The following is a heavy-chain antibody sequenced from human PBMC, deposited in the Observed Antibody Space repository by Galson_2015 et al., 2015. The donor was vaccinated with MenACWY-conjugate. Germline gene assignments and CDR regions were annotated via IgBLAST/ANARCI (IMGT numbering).Heavy chain of an antibody. D-gene: IGHD1-26*01. CDR1: GFIFNTYW. CDR2: INPGGSSK. J-gene: IGHJ4*02. CDR3: AKSRGASFYCES. Sequence: SLRLSCAASGFIFNTYWMHWVRRAPGKGLVWVSRINPGGSSKTYADSVKDRFTISRDNSKNTLYLQMNSLRPEDTAMFYCAKSRGASFYCESSGQGDLVSASS. V-gene: IGHV3-74*01.